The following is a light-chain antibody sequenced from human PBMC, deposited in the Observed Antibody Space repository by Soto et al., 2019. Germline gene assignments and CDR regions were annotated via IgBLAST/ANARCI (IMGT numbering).Light chain of an antibody. CDR1: QSVSSSY. CDR2: GAS. Sequence: EIVLTQSPGTLSLSPGERATLSCRASQSVSSSYLAWYQQKPGQAPRLLIYGASSRATGIPDRFSGSGSGTDVNLTISRLEPEDFAVYYCQQYGSSPLTFGQGTNVEIK. J-gene: IGKJ1*01. V-gene: IGKV3-20*01. CDR3: QQYGSSPLT.